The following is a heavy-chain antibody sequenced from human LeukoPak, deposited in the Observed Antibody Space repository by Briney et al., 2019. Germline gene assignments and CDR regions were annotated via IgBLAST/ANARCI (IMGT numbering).Heavy chain of an antibody. J-gene: IGHJ4*02. D-gene: IGHD3-10*01. CDR3: ARVSHGSGSCIDY. V-gene: IGHV4-31*03. CDR1: GGSISSSSYY. Sequence: SETLSLTCTVSGGSISSSSYYWGWIRQPPGKGLEWIGYIYYTGSTNYNPSLKSRLTISVDTSKNQFSLRLSSVTAADTAVYYCARVSHGSGSCIDYWGQGTLITVSS. CDR2: IYYTGST.